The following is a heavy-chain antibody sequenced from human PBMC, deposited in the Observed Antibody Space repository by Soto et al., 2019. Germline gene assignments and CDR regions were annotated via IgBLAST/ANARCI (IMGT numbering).Heavy chain of an antibody. CDR3: ARDGDYYDSSGHDY. CDR1: GFTFSSYA. Sequence: PGGSLRLSCAASGFTFSSYAMHWVRQAPGKGLEWVVVISYDGSNKYYADSVKGRFTISRDNSKNTLYLQMNSLRAEDTAVYYCARDGDYYDSSGHDYWGQGTLVTVSS. CDR2: ISYDGSNK. V-gene: IGHV3-30-3*01. J-gene: IGHJ4*02. D-gene: IGHD3-22*01.